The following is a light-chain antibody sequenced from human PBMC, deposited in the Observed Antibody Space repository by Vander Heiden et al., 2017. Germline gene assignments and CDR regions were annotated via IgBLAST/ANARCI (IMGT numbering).Light chain of an antibody. J-gene: IGKJ3*01. CDR2: WAS. Sequence: DIVMTQSLDSLAVSLGERATINCKSSQSVFYSSNNKNYLAWYQQKPRQPPKLLIYWASTRESGVPDRFSGSGSGTDFTLTISSLQAEDVAVYYCQQYVGSPFTFGPGTKVDI. V-gene: IGKV4-1*01. CDR3: QQYVGSPFT. CDR1: QSVFYSSNNKNY.